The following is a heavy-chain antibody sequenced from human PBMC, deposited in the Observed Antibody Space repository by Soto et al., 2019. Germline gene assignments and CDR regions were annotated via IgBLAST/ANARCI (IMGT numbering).Heavy chain of an antibody. Sequence: GGSLSLSCAASGFTFISYAMSWVRQAPGKGLEWVSAISGSGGSTYYADSVKGRFTISRDNSKNTLYLQMNSLRAEDTAVYYCDLWSGYFGDVWGQGTTVTVSS. CDR3: DLWSGYFGDV. J-gene: IGHJ6*02. D-gene: IGHD3-3*01. V-gene: IGHV3-23*01. CDR1: GFTFISYA. CDR2: ISGSGGST.